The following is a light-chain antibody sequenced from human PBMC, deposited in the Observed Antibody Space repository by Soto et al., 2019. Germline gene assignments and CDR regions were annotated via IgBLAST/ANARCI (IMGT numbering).Light chain of an antibody. CDR1: QNVAHF. CDR2: ATS. Sequence: DIQMTQSPSSLSASVGDRVTITCRASQNVAHFLNWYQQKPGKAPKLLIYATSSLHSGVPSRFSGSGFGTDFTLTISSLQPEDFATYYCQQSYSTPLTFGQGTRLEIK. CDR3: QQSYSTPLT. V-gene: IGKV1-39*01. J-gene: IGKJ5*01.